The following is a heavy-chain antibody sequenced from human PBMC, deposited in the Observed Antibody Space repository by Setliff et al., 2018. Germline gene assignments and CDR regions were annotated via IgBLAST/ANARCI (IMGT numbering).Heavy chain of an antibody. CDR1: GDSISRSTYY. CDR2: VDRSGNT. Sequence: SETLSLTCTLSGDSISRSTYYWGWIRQSPGKGLDWIGTVDRSGNTFYNPSLRSRVTISVDTSKNQVSLKFTSVSAADTAVYYCARRDSTSYYGYSFDFWGRGTLVTVSS. D-gene: IGHD3-22*01. V-gene: IGHV4-39*01. J-gene: IGHJ4*02. CDR3: ARRDSTSYYGYSFDF.